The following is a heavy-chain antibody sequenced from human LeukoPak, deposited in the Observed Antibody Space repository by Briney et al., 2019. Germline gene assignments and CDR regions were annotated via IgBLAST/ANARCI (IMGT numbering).Heavy chain of an antibody. CDR3: AKEALTSQIDY. CDR2: VSHDGETK. CDR1: GFTFRSYG. J-gene: IGHJ4*02. Sequence: GGSLRLSCAASGFTFRSYGMHWVRQVPVEGLEWVGVVSHDGETKYYADSVKGRFTISRDNFRNTLSLQVNSLRVDDSAVYYCAKEALTSQIDYWGQGTLVTVSS. V-gene: IGHV3-30*18. D-gene: IGHD1-14*01.